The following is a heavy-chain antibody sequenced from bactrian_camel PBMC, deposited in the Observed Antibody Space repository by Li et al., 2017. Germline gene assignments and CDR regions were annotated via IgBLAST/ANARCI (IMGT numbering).Heavy chain of an antibody. CDR3: APDAYSGSK. J-gene: IGHJ4*01. Sequence: HVQLVESGGGSVQAGGSLRLSCAASGTTYSTGCMGWFRQAPGKEREEVARIGGNAGTRYSDSVKGRFTISRDNAKNTVYLQMNSLKPEDTAVYYCAPDAYSGSKWGQGTQVTVS. CDR2: IGGNAGT. CDR1: GTTYSTGC. D-gene: IGHD4*01. V-gene: IGHV3S53*01.